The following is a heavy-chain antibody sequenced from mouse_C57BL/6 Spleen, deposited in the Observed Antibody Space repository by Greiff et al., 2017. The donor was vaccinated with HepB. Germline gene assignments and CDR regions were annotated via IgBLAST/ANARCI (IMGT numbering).Heavy chain of an antibody. CDR1: GYAFSSSW. Sequence: VKLQQSGPELVKPGASVKISCKASGYAFSSSWMNWVKQRPGKGLEWIGRIYPGDGDTNYNGKFKGKATLTADKSSSTAYMQLSSLTSEDSAVYFCARGGGYDYDFFAYWGQGTLVTVSA. V-gene: IGHV1-82*01. CDR3: ARGGGYDYDFFAY. D-gene: IGHD2-4*01. J-gene: IGHJ3*01. CDR2: IYPGDGDT.